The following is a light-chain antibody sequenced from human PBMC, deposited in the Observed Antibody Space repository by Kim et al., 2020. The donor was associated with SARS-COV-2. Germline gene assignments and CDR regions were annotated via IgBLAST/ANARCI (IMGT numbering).Light chain of an antibody. V-gene: IGLV3-10*01. CDR2: EDS. J-gene: IGLJ2*01. CDR3: CSYDSNAKAV. Sequence: PRPTASITCTSDVGPNNFAYWYQHKPGQAPKLMIYEDSKRPSGVPQRFSGSKSGTMATLTICGPQVEDEADYYCCSYDSNAKAVFGGGTKLTVL. CDR1: VGPNNF.